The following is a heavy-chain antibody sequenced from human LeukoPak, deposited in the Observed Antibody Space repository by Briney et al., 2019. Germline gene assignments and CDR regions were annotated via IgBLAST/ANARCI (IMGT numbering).Heavy chain of an antibody. Sequence: GASVKVSCKASGYTFTSYYMHWVRQAPGQGLEWMGIINPSGGSTSYAQKFQGRVTMTRDTSTSTVYMELSSLRSEDTAVYYCARDRDSGSYSGLASDYWGQGTLVTVSS. CDR1: GYTFTSYY. D-gene: IGHD1-26*01. CDR3: ARDRDSGSYSGLASDY. CDR2: INPSGGST. J-gene: IGHJ4*02. V-gene: IGHV1-46*01.